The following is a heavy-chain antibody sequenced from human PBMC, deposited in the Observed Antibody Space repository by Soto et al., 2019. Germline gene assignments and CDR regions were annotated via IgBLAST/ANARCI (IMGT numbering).Heavy chain of an antibody. J-gene: IGHJ6*02. CDR1: GGTFSSYA. V-gene: IGHV1-69*12. CDR2: IIPIFGTA. D-gene: IGHD6-6*01. CDR3: ARVPRARLYSSGMDV. Sequence: QVQLVQSGAEVKKPGSSVKVSCKASGGTFSSYAISWVRQAPGQGLEWMGGIIPIFGTANYAQKFQGRVTIXXVXSXTTAYMELSSLRSEDTAVYYCARVPRARLYSSGMDVWGQGTTVTVSS.